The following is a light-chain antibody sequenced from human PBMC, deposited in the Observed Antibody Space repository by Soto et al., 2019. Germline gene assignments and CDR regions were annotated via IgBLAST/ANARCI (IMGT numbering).Light chain of an antibody. CDR2: AAS. CDR3: QQSYSTPRT. V-gene: IGKV1-39*01. Sequence: DIQMTQSPSSLSASVGDRVTITCRASQSISSYLNWYQQKPGKAPKLLIYAASSLQSGVHSRFSGSGSGTDFTLTISSLQPEDFATYYCQQSYSTPRTVGQGTRLEIK. J-gene: IGKJ5*01. CDR1: QSISSY.